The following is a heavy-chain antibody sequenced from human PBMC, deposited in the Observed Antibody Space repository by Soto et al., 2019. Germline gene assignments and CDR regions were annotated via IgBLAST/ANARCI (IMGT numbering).Heavy chain of an antibody. CDR1: GESISSGGYY. CDR3: ARASSSSSAADY. Sequence: QVQLQESGPGLVKASQTLSLICSVSGESISSGGYYWSWIRHHPGKGLEWIGYIYDSESGYYNPSRKSRVTISMDTSKNHFAMKLSSVTAADTAVYYCARASSSSSAADYWGQGTLITVSS. J-gene: IGHJ4*02. CDR2: IYDSESG. V-gene: IGHV4-31*03. D-gene: IGHD6-6*01.